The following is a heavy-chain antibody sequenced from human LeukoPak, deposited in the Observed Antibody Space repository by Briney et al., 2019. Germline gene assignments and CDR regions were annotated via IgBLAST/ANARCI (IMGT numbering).Heavy chain of an antibody. V-gene: IGHV4-4*07. CDR2: IYISGST. Sequence: PSETLSLTCAVYGGSFSGYYWSWIRQPAGKGLEWIGRIYISGSTNYNPSLKSRVTISVDTSMNQFSLKLSSVTAADTAVYYCAREREGPYGYLDYWGQGTLVTVSS. CDR3: AREREGPYGYLDY. J-gene: IGHJ4*02. D-gene: IGHD4-17*01. CDR1: GGSFSGYY.